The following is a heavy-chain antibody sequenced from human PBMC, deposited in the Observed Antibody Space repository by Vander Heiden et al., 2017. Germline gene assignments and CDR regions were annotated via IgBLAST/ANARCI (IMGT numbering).Heavy chain of an antibody. CDR3: ASQVSEFLRAPFDH. V-gene: IGHV1-69*01. CDR1: GGTFSGYA. J-gene: IGHJ4*02. Sequence: QVQLVQSGAEVKKPGSSLKVSCKASGGTFSGYAISWLRQAPGQGLEWMGGIIRSFQTPNYAQKFQGRVTFTADESTSTAYMHLSSLTSEDTAVYYCASQVSEFLRAPFDHWGQGTQVTVSS. D-gene: IGHD3-3*01. CDR2: IIRSFQTP.